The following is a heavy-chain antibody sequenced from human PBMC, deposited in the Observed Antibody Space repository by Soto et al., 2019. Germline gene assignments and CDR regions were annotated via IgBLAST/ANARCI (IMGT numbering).Heavy chain of an antibody. CDR2: IWYDGSNK. V-gene: IGHV3-33*01. D-gene: IGHD3-10*01. J-gene: IGHJ6*03. CDR1: GFTFSSYG. Sequence: QVQLVESGGGVVQPGRSLRLSCAASGFTFSSYGMHWVRQAPGKGLEWVAVIWYDGSNKYYADSVKGRFTISRDNSKNTLYLQMNSLRAEDTAVYYCARDQNYYGSGGNYYMDVWGKGPTVTVSS. CDR3: ARDQNYYGSGGNYYMDV.